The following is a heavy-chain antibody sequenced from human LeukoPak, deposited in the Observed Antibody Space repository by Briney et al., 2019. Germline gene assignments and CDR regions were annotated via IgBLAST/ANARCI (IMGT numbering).Heavy chain of an antibody. V-gene: IGHV2-5*01. D-gene: IGHD2-21*01. Sequence: SGPTLVNPTQTLTLTCTFSGVSVSTTDMGVGWIRQPPGKSLEWLALIYWHDDKRYSPSLKNSLAISKDTTKNPVVLTMTNMDPVDTAPYYCAHRRVIPFDSWGQGTLVTVSS. J-gene: IGHJ4*02. CDR1: GVSVSTTDMG. CDR3: AHRRVIPFDS. CDR2: IYWHDDK.